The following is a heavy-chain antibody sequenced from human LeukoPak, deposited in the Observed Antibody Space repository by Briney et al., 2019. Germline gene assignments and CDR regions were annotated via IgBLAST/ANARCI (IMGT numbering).Heavy chain of an antibody. Sequence: KSSETLSLTCTVSGYSISSGYYWGWIRQPPGKGLEWIGSIYHSGSTYYNPSLKSRVTISVDTSKNQFSLKLSSVTAADTAVYYCARVIRDPTTVNVFDYWGQGTLVTVSS. CDR1: GYSISSGYY. V-gene: IGHV4-38-2*02. J-gene: IGHJ4*02. CDR2: IYHSGST. D-gene: IGHD4-17*01. CDR3: ARVIRDPTTVNVFDY.